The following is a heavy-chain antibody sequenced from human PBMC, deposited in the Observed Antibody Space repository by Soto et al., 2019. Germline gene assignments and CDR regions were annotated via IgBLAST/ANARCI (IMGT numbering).Heavy chain of an antibody. Sequence: EVQLLESGGGLVQPGGSLRLSCAASGFTFSSYAMSWVRQAPGKGLEWVSAISGSGGSTYYADSVKGRFTISRDNSKNKVDLQKKSLRAEDTAVYYCAKHYDSSGYKDDAFDIWGQGTMVTVSS. J-gene: IGHJ3*02. CDR1: GFTFSSYA. V-gene: IGHV3-23*01. CDR3: AKHYDSSGYKDDAFDI. D-gene: IGHD3-22*01. CDR2: ISGSGGST.